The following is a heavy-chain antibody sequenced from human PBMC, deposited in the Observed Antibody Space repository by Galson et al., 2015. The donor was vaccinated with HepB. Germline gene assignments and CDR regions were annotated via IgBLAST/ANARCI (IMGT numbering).Heavy chain of an antibody. V-gene: IGHV1-3*01. CDR2: INAGNGNT. J-gene: IGHJ4*02. CDR3: ARDLVAARPEFYFDY. CDR1: GYTFTSYA. D-gene: IGHD6-6*01. Sequence: VKVSCKASGYTFTSYAMHWVRQAPGQRLEWMGWINAGNGNTKYSQKFQGRVTITRDTSASTAYMELSSLRSEDTAVYYCARDLVAARPEFYFDYWGQGTLVTVSS.